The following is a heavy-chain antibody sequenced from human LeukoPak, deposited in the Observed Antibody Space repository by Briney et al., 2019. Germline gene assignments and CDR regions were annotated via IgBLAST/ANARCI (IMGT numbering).Heavy chain of an antibody. CDR3: AKGREPGGLDY. V-gene: IGHV3-23*01. Sequence: GGSLRLSCTASGFSFSSYAMSWVRQAPGKGLEWVSAISAGGGSTYYPDSVKGRFTISRDNSKNTLYLQMNSLRAEDTAVYYCAKGREPGGLDYWGQGTLVTVSS. D-gene: IGHD1-26*01. CDR2: ISAGGGST. CDR1: GFSFSSYA. J-gene: IGHJ4*02.